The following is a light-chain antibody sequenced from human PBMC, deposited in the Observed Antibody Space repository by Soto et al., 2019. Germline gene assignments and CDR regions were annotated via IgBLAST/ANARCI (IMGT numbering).Light chain of an antibody. Sequence: QSALTQPASVSGSPGQSITISCTGSSSDIGGYNYVSWYQQHPGKAPQVIIYAVSDRPSGISRRFSGSKSANTASLTISGLQAEDEADYYCSSYTSSSTFWVFGGGTKLTVL. J-gene: IGLJ3*02. CDR2: AVS. V-gene: IGLV2-14*03. CDR1: SSDIGGYNY. CDR3: SSYTSSSTFWV.